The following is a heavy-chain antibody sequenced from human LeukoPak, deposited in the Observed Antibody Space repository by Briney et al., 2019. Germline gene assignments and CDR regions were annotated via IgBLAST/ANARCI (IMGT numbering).Heavy chain of an antibody. V-gene: IGHV3-21*01. Sequence: PGGSLRLSCTASGFSFSSPGMKWVRQAPGKGLEWVSSINGESTFKVYADSVKGRFTISRDNAKNSLYLQMDSLRAEDTAVYYWAKYQTGTWTSYDSSDIWGPGTLVTVSS. CDR3: AKYQTGTWTSYDSSDI. D-gene: IGHD1-7*01. CDR2: INGESTFK. J-gene: IGHJ3*02. CDR1: GFSFSSPG.